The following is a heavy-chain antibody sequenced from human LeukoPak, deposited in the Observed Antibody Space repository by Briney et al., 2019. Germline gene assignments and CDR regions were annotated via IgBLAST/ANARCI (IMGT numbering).Heavy chain of an antibody. CDR3: AKDGYRYGQVDY. D-gene: IGHD5-18*01. J-gene: IGHJ4*02. CDR1: GFTFSSYG. V-gene: IGHV3-23*01. CDR2: IRGSGGST. Sequence: GGSLRLSCAASGFTFSSYGMHWVRQAPGKGLEWVSGIRGSGGSTYYAESVKGRFTISRDNSKNTLYLQMNSLRAEDTAVYYCAKDGYRYGQVDYWGQGTLVTVAS.